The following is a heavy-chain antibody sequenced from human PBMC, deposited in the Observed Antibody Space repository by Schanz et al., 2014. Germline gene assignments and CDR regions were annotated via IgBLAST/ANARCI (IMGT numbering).Heavy chain of an antibody. CDR3: AKQHTVRGVIYLNWFDS. V-gene: IGHV3-30*18. CDR1: GFTFSTHA. CDR2: VSSDGNND. D-gene: IGHD2-2*02. Sequence: VQLVESGGGVVQPGRSLRLSCAASGFTFSTHAMHWVRQAPGKGLEWVALVSSDGNNDYYTDSVKGRFTISRDNSKNTVHLQMNRLRAEAAAVYYCAKQHTVRGVIYLNWFDSWGHGTLVTVSS. J-gene: IGHJ5*01.